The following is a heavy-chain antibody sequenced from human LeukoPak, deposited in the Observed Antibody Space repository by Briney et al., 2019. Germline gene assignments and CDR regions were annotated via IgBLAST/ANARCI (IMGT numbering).Heavy chain of an antibody. V-gene: IGHV5-51*01. J-gene: IGHJ3*02. Sequence: PGESLKISCKGSGYSFTSYWIGWVRQMPGKGLEWMGIIYPGDSDTRYSPSFQGQVTISADKSISTAYLQWSSLKASDTAMYYCARQANYYDSSASPDDAFDIWGQGTMVTVSS. CDR3: ARQANYYDSSASPDDAFDI. CDR1: GYSFTSYW. D-gene: IGHD3-22*01. CDR2: IYPGDSDT.